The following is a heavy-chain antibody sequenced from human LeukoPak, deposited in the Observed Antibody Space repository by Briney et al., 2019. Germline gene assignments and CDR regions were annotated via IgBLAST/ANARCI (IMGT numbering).Heavy chain of an antibody. Sequence: GRSLRLSCAASGFTFSSYAMHWVRQAPGKGLEWVAVISYDGSNKYYADSVKGRFTISRDNSKNTLYLQMNSLRAEDTAVYYCVRERFHGSGAPKFDFWGQGTLVTVSS. V-gene: IGHV3-30*04. D-gene: IGHD3-10*01. CDR3: VRERFHGSGAPKFDF. CDR1: GFTFSSYA. CDR2: ISYDGSNK. J-gene: IGHJ4*02.